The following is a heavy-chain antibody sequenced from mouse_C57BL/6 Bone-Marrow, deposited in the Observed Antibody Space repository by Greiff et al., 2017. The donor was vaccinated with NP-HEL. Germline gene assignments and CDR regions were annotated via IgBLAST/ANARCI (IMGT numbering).Heavy chain of an antibody. D-gene: IGHD1-1*01. V-gene: IGHV1-50*01. J-gene: IGHJ2*01. Sequence: QVQLQQPGAELVKPGASVKLSCKASGYTFTSYWMQWVKQRPGQGLEWIGEIDPSDSYTNYNQKFKGKATLTVDTSSSTAYMQLSSLTSEDSAVYYCARAGARRYYYGSSHYWGQGTTLTVSS. CDR2: IDPSDSYT. CDR3: ARAGARRYYYGSSHY. CDR1: GYTFTSYW.